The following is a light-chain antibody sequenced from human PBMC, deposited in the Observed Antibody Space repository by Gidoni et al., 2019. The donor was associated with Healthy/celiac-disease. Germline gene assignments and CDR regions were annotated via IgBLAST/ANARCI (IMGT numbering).Light chain of an antibody. CDR2: EVS. CDR3: SSYTSSSTLV. J-gene: IGLJ1*01. Sequence: QSALTQPASVSGSPGQSITISCTGTSSDVGGYNYVSWYQQHPGKPPQLMIYEVSNRPSGVSNRFSGSKSGNTASLTISGLQAEDEADYYCSSYTSSSTLVFGTGTKVTVL. CDR1: SSDVGGYNY. V-gene: IGLV2-14*01.